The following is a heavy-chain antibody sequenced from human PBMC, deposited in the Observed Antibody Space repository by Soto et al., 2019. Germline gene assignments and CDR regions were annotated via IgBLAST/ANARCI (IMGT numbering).Heavy chain of an antibody. CDR1: GGSISSYY. D-gene: IGHD1-26*01. CDR2: IYYSGST. J-gene: IGHJ4*02. Sequence: SETLSLTCTVSGGSISSYYWSWIRQPPGKGLEWIGYIYYSGSTNYNPSLKSRVTISVDTSKNQFSLKLSSVTAADTAVYYCAGSYYEGLFDYWGQGTLVTVSS. CDR3: AGSYYEGLFDY. V-gene: IGHV4-59*01.